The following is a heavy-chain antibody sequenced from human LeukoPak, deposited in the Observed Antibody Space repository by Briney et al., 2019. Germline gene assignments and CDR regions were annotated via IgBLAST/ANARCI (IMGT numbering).Heavy chain of an antibody. CDR2: ISGSGGGT. D-gene: IGHD3/OR15-3a*01. CDR1: GFTFSSYA. V-gene: IGHV3-23*01. Sequence: PGGSLRLSCAACGFTFSSYAMSWVRQDPGKGLEWVSGISGSGGGTYYADSVKGRFTISRGNSENTLYLQMNSLGADDTAVYYCARGRIGPDYWGQGTLVTVSS. J-gene: IGHJ4*02. CDR3: ARGRIGPDY.